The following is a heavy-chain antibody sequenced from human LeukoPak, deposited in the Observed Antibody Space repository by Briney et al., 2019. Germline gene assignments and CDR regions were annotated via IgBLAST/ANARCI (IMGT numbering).Heavy chain of an antibody. CDR3: ARDPFSSTSCPIDY. CDR1: GFTFSSYC. CDR2: INSDGSST. V-gene: IGHV3-74*01. Sequence: GGSLRLSCAASGFTFSSYCMHWVRQAPGKGLVWVSRINSDGSSTSYADSVKGRFTISRDNSRNTLYLQMNSLRAEDTAVYYCARDPFSSTSCPIDYWGQGTLVTVSS. D-gene: IGHD2-2*01. J-gene: IGHJ4*02.